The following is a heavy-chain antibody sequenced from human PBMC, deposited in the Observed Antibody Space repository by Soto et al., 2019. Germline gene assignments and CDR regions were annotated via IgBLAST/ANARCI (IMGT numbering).Heavy chain of an antibody. J-gene: IGHJ4*02. V-gene: IGHV3-33*01. CDR3: ARTDDLWSGLSVSWEY. CDR1: GFTFSSYG. Sequence: QVQLVESGGGVVQPGRSLRLSCAASGFTFSSYGMHWVRQAPGKGLEWVAVIWYDGSNKYYADSVKGRFTISRDNSKNTLYLQMNRLRAEDTAVYYCARTDDLWSGLSVSWEYWGQGTLVTVSS. D-gene: IGHD3-3*01. CDR2: IWYDGSNK.